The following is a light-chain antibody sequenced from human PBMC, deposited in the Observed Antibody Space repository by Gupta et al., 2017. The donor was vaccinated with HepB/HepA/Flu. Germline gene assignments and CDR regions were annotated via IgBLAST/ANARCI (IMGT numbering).Light chain of an antibody. CDR3: CSYAGTYTFV. V-gene: IGLV2-11*01. CDR2: DVS. CDR1: SSDVGDYNY. J-gene: IGLJ1*01. Sequence: PRSVSGSPGQSVTISCTGTSSDVGDYNYVSWYQQHPGKAPKLMIYDVSKRPSGVPDRFSGYKSGNTASLTISGLQAEDEADYYCCSYAGTYTFVFGTGTKVTVL.